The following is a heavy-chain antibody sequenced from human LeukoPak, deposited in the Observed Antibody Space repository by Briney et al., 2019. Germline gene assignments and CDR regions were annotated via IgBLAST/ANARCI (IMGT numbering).Heavy chain of an antibody. CDR3: ARDLRSSGWYYFDY. Sequence: ASVKVPCKASGYTFTNYGISWVRQAPGQGLEWMGWISTYNGNTNYAQKLQGRVTMTTDTSTSTAYMELWSLRSDDTAVYYCARDLRSSGWYYFDYWGQGTLVTVSS. CDR1: GYTFTNYG. V-gene: IGHV1-18*01. CDR2: ISTYNGNT. D-gene: IGHD6-19*01. J-gene: IGHJ4*02.